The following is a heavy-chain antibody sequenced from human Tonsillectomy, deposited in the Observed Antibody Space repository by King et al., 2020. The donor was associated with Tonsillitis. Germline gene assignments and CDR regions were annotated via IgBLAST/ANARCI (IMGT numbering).Heavy chain of an antibody. V-gene: IGHV3-48*01. CDR1: GFTFSSYS. J-gene: IGHJ4*02. CDR3: ASLWFGELFDY. CDR2: ISSSSSTI. D-gene: IGHD3-10*01. Sequence: VQLVESGGGLVQPGGSLRLSCAASGFTFSSYSMNWVRQAPGKGLEWGSYISSSSSTIYYADSVKGRFTISRDNAKNSLYLQMNSLRAEDTAVYYCASLWFGELFDYWGQGTLVTVSS.